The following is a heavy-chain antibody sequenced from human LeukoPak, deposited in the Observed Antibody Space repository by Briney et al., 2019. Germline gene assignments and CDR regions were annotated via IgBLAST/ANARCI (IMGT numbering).Heavy chain of an antibody. CDR3: ARTKNLVEDYYGSGSYYATEFDY. CDR2: ISSSSSYI. V-gene: IGHV3-21*01. CDR1: GFTFSSYS. D-gene: IGHD3-10*01. Sequence: GGSLRLSCAASGFTFSSYSMNWVRQAPGKGLEWVSSISSSSSYIYYADSVKGRFTISRDSAKNSLFLQMNSLRAEDTAVYYCARTKNLVEDYYGSGSYYATEFDYWGQGTLVTVSS. J-gene: IGHJ4*02.